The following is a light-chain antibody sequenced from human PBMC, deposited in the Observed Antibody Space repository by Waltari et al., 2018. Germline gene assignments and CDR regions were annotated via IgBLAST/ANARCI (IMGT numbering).Light chain of an antibody. CDR2: GKT. CDR3: QSYDSSLGGSV. Sequence: QSVLTQPASVSGAPGQRVTISCTGSSSNIGAGYDVNWYQQLPGEAPKLLIYGKTKRPSGVPHRVSGSKSGTSASLAITGLRADDEADYYCQSYDSSLGGSVFGGGTKLTVL. V-gene: IGLV1-40*01. CDR1: SSNIGAGYD. J-gene: IGLJ2*01.